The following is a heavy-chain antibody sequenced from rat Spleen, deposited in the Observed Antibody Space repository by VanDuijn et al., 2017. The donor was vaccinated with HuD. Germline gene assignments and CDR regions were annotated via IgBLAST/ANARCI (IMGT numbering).Heavy chain of an antibody. J-gene: IGHJ3*01. CDR1: GYTFTSYY. CDR3: ARELWIGSLGY. CDR2: INPGSGGT. V-gene: IGHV1-43*01. Sequence: QVQLQQSGTELAKPGSSVKISCKASGYTFTSYYISWIKQTTGQGLTFVGYINPGSGGTNYNEKFRDKATLTVEKSSSTDFMKLSNLTPDDSAVYYCARELWIGSLGYWGQGTLVTVSS. D-gene: IGHD1-6*01.